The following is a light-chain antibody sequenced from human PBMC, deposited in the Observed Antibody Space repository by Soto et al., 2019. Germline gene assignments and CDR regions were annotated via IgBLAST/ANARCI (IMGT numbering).Light chain of an antibody. V-gene: IGLV2-8*01. J-gene: IGLJ2*01. CDR1: SGDVGGSND. CDR2: EVS. CDR3: SSYAGRNNFVV. Sequence: QSALTQPPSASGSPGQSVTISCTGTSGDVGGSNDVSLYRQHPGKPPKLMIYEVSKLPSGVPDRFSGSKSGNTASLTVSGLQAEDEDDYYCSSYAGRNNFVVFGGGTQLTVL.